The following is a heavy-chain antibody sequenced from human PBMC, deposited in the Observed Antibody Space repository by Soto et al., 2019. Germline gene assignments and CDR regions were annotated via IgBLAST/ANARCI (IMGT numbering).Heavy chain of an antibody. V-gene: IGHV3-48*01. Sequence: GSLRLSCAASGCTFSSYSMNWVRQAPGKGLEWVSYISSSSSTIYYADSVKGRFTISRDNAKNSLYLQMNSLRAEDTAVYYCARDLGRWRIAARRDAFDIWGQGT. CDR1: GCTFSSYS. CDR2: ISSSSSTI. D-gene: IGHD6-6*01. CDR3: ARDLGRWRIAARRDAFDI. J-gene: IGHJ3*02.